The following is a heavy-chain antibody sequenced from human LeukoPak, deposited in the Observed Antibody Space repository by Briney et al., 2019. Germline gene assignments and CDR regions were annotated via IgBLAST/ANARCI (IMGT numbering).Heavy chain of an antibody. V-gene: IGHV4-59*01. Sequence: SETLSLTCTVSGDSISSYYWSWIRQPPGKGLEWIGYIYYSGSTNYNPSLKSRVTISVDTSKNQFSLKLSSVTAADTAVYYCARRYGSGSSGTFDYWGQGTLVTVSS. D-gene: IGHD3-10*01. CDR3: ARRYGSGSSGTFDY. J-gene: IGHJ4*02. CDR2: IYYSGST. CDR1: GDSISSYY.